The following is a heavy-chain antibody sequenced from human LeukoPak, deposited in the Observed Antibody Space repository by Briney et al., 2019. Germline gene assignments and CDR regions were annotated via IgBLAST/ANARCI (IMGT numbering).Heavy chain of an antibody. CDR1: GFTFSSYF. D-gene: IGHD3-22*01. J-gene: IGHJ4*02. CDR2: ISSSSSYI. V-gene: IGHV3-21*01. Sequence: GGSLRLSCAASGFTFSSYFMNWVRQAPGKGLEWVSFISSSSSYIYYADSVKGRFTISRDNAKNSLYLQMNSLRAEDTAVYYCARSPGRNYYDSSGFDYWGQGTLVTVSS. CDR3: ARSPGRNYYDSSGFDY.